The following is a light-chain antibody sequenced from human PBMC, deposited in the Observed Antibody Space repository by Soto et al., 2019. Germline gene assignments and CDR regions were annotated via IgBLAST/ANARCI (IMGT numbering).Light chain of an antibody. V-gene: IGLV2-14*01. Sequence: QSSLTQPASLSGSPGQSITISCTGTSSDVGAYNYVSWYQQYPGKAPKLMIYGVTNLPSGVSNRFSGSKTGNTASLTISGLQAEDEADYYCFSHRGGDSHVFGTGTKVTVL. J-gene: IGLJ1*01. CDR2: GVT. CDR1: SSDVGAYNY. CDR3: FSHRGGDSHV.